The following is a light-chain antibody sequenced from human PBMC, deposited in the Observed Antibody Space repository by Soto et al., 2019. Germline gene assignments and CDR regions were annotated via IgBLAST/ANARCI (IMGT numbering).Light chain of an antibody. CDR2: GVS. J-gene: IGKJ2*01. V-gene: IGKV3-20*01. CDR1: QSVSNSF. Sequence: ESVLTQSPATLSLSPGERATLSCRASQSVSNSFFAWYQQKPGQAPRLLIYGVSSRATGIPDGFSGSGSGTDFTLTISRLEPEDFVVYYCQQYSSLPHTFGQGTKLEVK. CDR3: QQYSSLPHT.